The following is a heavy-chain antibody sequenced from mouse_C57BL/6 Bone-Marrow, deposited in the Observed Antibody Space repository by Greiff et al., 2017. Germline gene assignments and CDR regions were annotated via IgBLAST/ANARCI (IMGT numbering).Heavy chain of an antibody. J-gene: IGHJ4*01. Sequence: EVKLVESGGGLVKPGGSLKLSCAASGFTFSSYAMSWVRQTPEKRLEWVATISDGGSYTYYPDNVKGRFTISRDNAKNNLYLQMSHLKSEDTAMFYWAGPGGSSPYYYAMDYWGQGTSVTVSS. CDR1: GFTFSSYA. CDR2: ISDGGSYT. CDR3: AGPGGSSPYYYAMDY. V-gene: IGHV5-4*03. D-gene: IGHD1-1*01.